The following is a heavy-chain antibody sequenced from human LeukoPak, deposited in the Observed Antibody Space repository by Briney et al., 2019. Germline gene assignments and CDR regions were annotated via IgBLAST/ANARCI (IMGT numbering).Heavy chain of an antibody. CDR2: IYSSGST. CDR1: GFTVSSQY. Sequence: PGGSLRLSCAASGFTVSSQYMSWVRQAPGKGLEWIGRIYSSGSTDYNPSLRSRVTMSVDTSKNHFSLKLSSVTAADTAVYYCARGIAAASERALDIWGQGTMVTVSS. CDR3: ARGIAAASERALDI. D-gene: IGHD6-13*01. J-gene: IGHJ3*02. V-gene: IGHV4-59*10.